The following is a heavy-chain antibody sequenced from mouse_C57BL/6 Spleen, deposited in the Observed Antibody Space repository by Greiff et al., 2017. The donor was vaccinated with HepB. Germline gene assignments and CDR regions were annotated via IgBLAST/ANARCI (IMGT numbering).Heavy chain of an antibody. CDR2: IYPGDGDT. Sequence: VQLQQSGPELVKPGASVKISCKASGYAFSSSWMNWAKQRPGKGLEWIGRIYPGDGDTNYNGKFKGKATLTADKSSSTAYMQLSSLTSEDSAVYFCARYGYGSSYENAMDYWGQGTSVTVSS. CDR1: GYAFSSSW. J-gene: IGHJ4*01. CDR3: ARYGYGSSYENAMDY. D-gene: IGHD1-1*01. V-gene: IGHV1-82*01.